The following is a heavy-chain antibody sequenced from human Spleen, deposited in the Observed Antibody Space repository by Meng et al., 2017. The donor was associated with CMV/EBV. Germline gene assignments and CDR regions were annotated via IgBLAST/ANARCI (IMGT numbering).Heavy chain of an antibody. Sequence: GGSLRLSCAASGFTFSSYTMSWVRQVSGKGLEWVSDISGSGGYTYYADSVKGRFTISRDNSKNTLYLQMNSLRAEDTAVYYRANAGDSSGYYMGNFDDWGQGTLVTVSS. CDR2: ISGSGGYT. J-gene: IGHJ4*02. V-gene: IGHV3-23*01. D-gene: IGHD3-22*01. CDR3: ANAGDSSGYYMGNFDD. CDR1: GFTFSSYT.